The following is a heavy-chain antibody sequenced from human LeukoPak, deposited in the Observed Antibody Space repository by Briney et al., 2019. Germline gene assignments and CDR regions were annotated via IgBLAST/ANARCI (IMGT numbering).Heavy chain of an antibody. Sequence: GGSLRLSCAASGFTFSIYAMSWVRQAPGKGLEWVSTITRSGDRTYYADSVKGRFTISRDNSKNTLYLQMNSLRAEDTAVYYCARSIDYYGSGSYYNPFDYWGQGTLVTVSS. V-gene: IGHV3-23*01. CDR3: ARSIDYYGSGSYYNPFDY. CDR1: GFTFSIYA. D-gene: IGHD3-10*01. CDR2: ITRSGDRT. J-gene: IGHJ4*02.